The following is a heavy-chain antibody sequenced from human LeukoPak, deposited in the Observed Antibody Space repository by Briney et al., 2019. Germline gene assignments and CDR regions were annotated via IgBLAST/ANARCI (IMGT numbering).Heavy chain of an antibody. CDR2: INHSGSP. D-gene: IGHD5-18*01. CDR1: GGSLSDYY. J-gene: IGHJ4*02. CDR3: ARAIRGYSYGYNFDY. Sequence: PSETLSLTCAVYGGSLSDYYWSWIRQPPGKGLEWIGEINHSGSPNYNPSLKSRVPISVDTSKNQFSLNLSSVTAAGTAVYYCARAIRGYSYGYNFDYWGQGTLVTVSS. V-gene: IGHV4-34*01.